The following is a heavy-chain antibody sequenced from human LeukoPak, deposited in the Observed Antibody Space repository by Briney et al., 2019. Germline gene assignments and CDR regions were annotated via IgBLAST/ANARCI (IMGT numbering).Heavy chain of an antibody. Sequence: SETLSLTCTVSGGSISSSSYYWGWIRQPPGKGLEWIGSIYYSGSTYYNPSLKSRVTISVDTSKNQFSLKLSSVTAADTAVYYCARNGDSSSWLMPDYYYYYGMDVWGQGTTVTVSS. J-gene: IGHJ6*02. CDR1: GGSISSSSYY. D-gene: IGHD6-13*01. V-gene: IGHV4-39*07. CDR3: ARNGDSSSWLMPDYYYYYGMDV. CDR2: IYYSGST.